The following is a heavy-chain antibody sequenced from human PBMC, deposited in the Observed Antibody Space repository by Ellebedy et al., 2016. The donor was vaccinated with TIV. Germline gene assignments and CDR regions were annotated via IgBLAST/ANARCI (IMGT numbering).Heavy chain of an antibody. CDR1: GFPFRNRG. V-gene: IGHV3-7*01. D-gene: IGHD2-2*01. CDR3: PCGFDY. CDR2: IKKDGSEK. J-gene: IGHJ4*02. Sequence: GESLKISCAASGFPFRNRGMEWVRQAPGKGLEWVANIKKDGSEKHYVDSVKGRFTISRDNANSALYLQMNSLRAEDTAVYLCPCGFDYWGQGTLVTVSS.